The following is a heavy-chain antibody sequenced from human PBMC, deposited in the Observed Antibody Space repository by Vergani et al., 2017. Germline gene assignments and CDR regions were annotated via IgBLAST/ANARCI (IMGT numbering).Heavy chain of an antibody. J-gene: IGHJ6*03. V-gene: IGHV2-5*01. CDR3: AHLTGPYDYYYYYYMDV. Sequence: QITLKESGPTLVKPTQTLTLTCTFSGFSLSTSGVGVGWIRQPPGKALEWLALIYWNDDQRYSPSLKSRLTITKDTSKNQVVLTMTNMDPVDTDTYYCAHLTGPYDYYYYYYMDVWGKGTTVTVSS. D-gene: IGHD1-20*01. CDR1: GFSLSTSGVG. CDR2: IYWNDDQ.